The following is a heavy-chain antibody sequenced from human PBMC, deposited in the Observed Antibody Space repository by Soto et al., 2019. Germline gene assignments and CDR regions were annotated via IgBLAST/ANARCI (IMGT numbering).Heavy chain of an antibody. D-gene: IGHD2-2*01. CDR3: ARGLGYCSTTTCCDDWFYX. J-gene: IGHJ5*02. Sequence: SATLSRTCAVSGGSISSCDYSWSWIRQPRVKGLDWIGYIYHSGPTWYNPSIKSRVTISVDRSKNQFSLRLHSVTAADTAIYYCARGLGYCSTTTCCDDWFYXWGQVTPVTVSX. CDR1: GGSISSCDYS. V-gene: IGHV4-30-2*01. CDR2: IYHSGPT.